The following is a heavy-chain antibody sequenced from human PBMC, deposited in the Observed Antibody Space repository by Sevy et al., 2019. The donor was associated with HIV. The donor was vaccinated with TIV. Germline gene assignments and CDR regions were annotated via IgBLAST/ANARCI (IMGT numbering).Heavy chain of an antibody. V-gene: IGHV3-15*01. CDR1: GFTFSNAW. D-gene: IGHD6-19*01. CDR3: TTDSIAVAGISF. CDR2: IKSKTDGGTT. Sequence: GGYLRLSCAASGFTFSNAWMSWVRQAPGKGLEWVGRIKSKTDGGTTDYAAPVKGRFTISRDDSKNTLYLQMNSLKTEDTAVYYCTTDSIAVAGISFWGQGTLVTVSS. J-gene: IGHJ4*02.